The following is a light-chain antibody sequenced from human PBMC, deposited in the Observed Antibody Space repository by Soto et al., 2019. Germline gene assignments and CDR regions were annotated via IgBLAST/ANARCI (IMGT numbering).Light chain of an antibody. Sequence: DIQMTQSPSSLSAAVGDKVTFTCPANQDIYKYLNWYQQKPGKAPKRLIYDASNWERAVPSRFSGSGSGTDFSLTVDSLQPEDTATYYYQQYDHPPYTFGQGTKLEIK. V-gene: IGKV1-33*01. CDR3: QQYDHPPYT. CDR1: QDIYKY. J-gene: IGKJ2*01. CDR2: DAS.